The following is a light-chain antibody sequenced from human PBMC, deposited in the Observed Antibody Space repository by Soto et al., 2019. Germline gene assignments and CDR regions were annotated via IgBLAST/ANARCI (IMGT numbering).Light chain of an antibody. Sequence: EVVMTQSPATVSVSPGERTSLSCRASQSVGTNLGWYQQKPGQAPRLLISKPSTRATGVPARFSGSGSGTECTLTISSLQSEDIAVYYCQQYANWPLTFGGGTKVDIK. J-gene: IGKJ4*01. CDR1: QSVGTN. V-gene: IGKV3-15*01. CDR3: QQYANWPLT. CDR2: KPS.